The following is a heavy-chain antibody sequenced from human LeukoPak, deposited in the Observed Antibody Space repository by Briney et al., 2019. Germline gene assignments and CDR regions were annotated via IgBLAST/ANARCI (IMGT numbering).Heavy chain of an antibody. D-gene: IGHD3-9*01. CDR1: GYTFTGCY. CDR2: INPNSGGT. V-gene: IGHV1-2*02. Sequence: ASVKVFCKASGYTFTGCYMHWVRQAPGQGLEWVGWINPNSGGTNYAQKFQDRVSMTRDTSISTAYMQLSRLRSDDTAVYFCARSPHILTGENFDYWGQGTLLTVSS. CDR3: ARSPHILTGENFDY. J-gene: IGHJ4*02.